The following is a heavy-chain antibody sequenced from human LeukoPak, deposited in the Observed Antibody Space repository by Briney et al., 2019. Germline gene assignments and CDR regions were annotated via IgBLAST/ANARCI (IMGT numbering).Heavy chain of an antibody. CDR1: GYTFTSYG. J-gene: IGHJ3*02. V-gene: IGHV1-18*04. CDR3: ARGRVGGYCSSTSCYAFDI. Sequence: ASVKVSCKASGYTFTSYGISWVRQAPGQGLEWMGWIGAYNGNTNYAQKLQGRVTMTTDTSTSTAYMELRSLRSDDTAVYYCARGRVGGYCSSTSCYAFDIWGQGTMVTVSS. CDR2: IGAYNGNT. D-gene: IGHD2-2*01.